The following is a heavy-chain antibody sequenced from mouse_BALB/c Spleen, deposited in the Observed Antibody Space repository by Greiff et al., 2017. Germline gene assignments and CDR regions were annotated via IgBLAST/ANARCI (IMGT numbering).Heavy chain of an antibody. J-gene: IGHJ3*01. V-gene: IGHV1-9*01. CDR1: GYTFSSYW. CDR2: ILPGSGST. Sequence: VQLQQSGAELMKPGALVKISCKATGYTFSSYWIEWVKQRPGHGLEWIGEILPGSGSTNYNEKFKGKATFTADTSSNTAYMQLSSLTSEDSAVYYCARGRDRFAYWGQGTLVTVSA. D-gene: IGHD3-3*01. CDR3: ARGRDRFAY.